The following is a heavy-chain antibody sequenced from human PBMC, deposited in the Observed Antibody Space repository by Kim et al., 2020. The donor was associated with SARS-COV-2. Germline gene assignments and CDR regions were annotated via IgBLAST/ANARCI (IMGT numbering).Heavy chain of an antibody. CDR2: IWYDGSNK. CDR1: GFTFSSYG. D-gene: IGHD2-15*01. Sequence: GGSLRLSCAASGFTFSSYGMHWVRQAPGKGLEWVAVIWYDGSNKYYADSVKGRFTISRDNSKNTLYLQMNSLRAEDTAVYYCASDPKGYCSGGSCHALDYWGQGTLVTVSS. CDR3: ASDPKGYCSGGSCHALDY. V-gene: IGHV3-33*01. J-gene: IGHJ4*02.